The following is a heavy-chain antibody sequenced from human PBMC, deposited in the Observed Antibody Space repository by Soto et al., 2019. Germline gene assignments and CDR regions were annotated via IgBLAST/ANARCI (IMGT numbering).Heavy chain of an antibody. CDR2: ILPIFGTA. J-gene: IGHJ4*02. Sequence: QVQLVQSGAEVKKPGSSVKVSCKASGGTFSSYAISWVRQAPGQGLEWMGGILPIFGTANCAQKFQGRVTITADASTTTDYVELNSLRYGETAVHYCARLGYCSCGSGHEGRGGEFDYWGQGTLVTVSS. V-gene: IGHV1-69*12. CDR1: GGTFSSYA. CDR3: ARLGYCSCGSGHEGRGGEFDY. D-gene: IGHD2-15*01.